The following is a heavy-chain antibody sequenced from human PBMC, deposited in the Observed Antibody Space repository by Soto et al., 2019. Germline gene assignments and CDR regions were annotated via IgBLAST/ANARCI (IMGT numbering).Heavy chain of an antibody. V-gene: IGHV3-9*01. D-gene: IGHD2-8*01. CDR1: GFTFDDYA. CDR3: ARLMGTSFDL. J-gene: IGHJ4*02. Sequence: EVQLVESGGGLVQPGRSLRLSCAASGFTFDDYAMHWVRQAPGRGLEWVSGLSWNSGSVGYADSVKGRFTISRDDSKKSLSLQMNSLKTDDTAVYFCARLMGTSFDLWGQGTLVTVSS. CDR2: LSWNSGSV.